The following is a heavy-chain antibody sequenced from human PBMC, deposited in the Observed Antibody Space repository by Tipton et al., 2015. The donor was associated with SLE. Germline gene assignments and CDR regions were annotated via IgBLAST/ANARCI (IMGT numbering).Heavy chain of an antibody. CDR2: INHSGST. V-gene: IGHV4-34*01. CDR3: ARGVTIFGVVIIFNWFDP. D-gene: IGHD3-3*01. CDR1: GGSFRGYY. J-gene: IGHJ5*02. Sequence: TLSLTCAVYGGSFRGYYWSWSRQPPGKGLVWIGEINHSGSTNYNPSLKSRVTISVDTTKNQFSLKLSSVTAADTAVYYCARGVTIFGVVIIFNWFDPWGQGTLVTVSS.